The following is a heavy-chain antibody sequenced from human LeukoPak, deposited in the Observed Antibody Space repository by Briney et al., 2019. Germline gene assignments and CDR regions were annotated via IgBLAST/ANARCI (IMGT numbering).Heavy chain of an antibody. J-gene: IGHJ4*02. CDR2: VDLLGRT. V-gene: IGHV4-4*02. CDR1: GGSISNTNW. CDR3: ARSLRRVVVVVAATYHAFDY. Sequence: SGTLSLTCGVSGGSISNTNWWTWVRQPPGKGLEWIGEVDLLGRTNYNPSLKSRVAISVDTSKNQFSLKLSSVTAADTAVYYCARSLRRVVVVVAATYHAFDYWGQGTLVTVSS. D-gene: IGHD2-15*01.